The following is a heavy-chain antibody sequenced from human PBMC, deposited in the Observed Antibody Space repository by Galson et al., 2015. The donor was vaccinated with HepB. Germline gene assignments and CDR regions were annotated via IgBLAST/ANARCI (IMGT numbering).Heavy chain of an antibody. CDR3: ATRVGGAAAY. Sequence: SLRLSCAASGLNFIDHYMDWVRQAPGKGLEWIGRIRNKASSYTTEYAASVKGRFTVSRDDSYNLLYLQMDTLKTDDTAVYYCATRVGGAAAYWGQGTLVIVTS. CDR2: IRNKASSYTT. V-gene: IGHV3-72*01. D-gene: IGHD1-26*01. CDR1: GLNFIDHY. J-gene: IGHJ4*02.